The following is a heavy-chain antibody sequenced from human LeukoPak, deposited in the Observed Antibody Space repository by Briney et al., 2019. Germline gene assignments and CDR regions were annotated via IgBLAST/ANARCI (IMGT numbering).Heavy chain of an antibody. V-gene: IGHV1-24*01. CDR2: FDPEDGET. D-gene: IGHD6-13*01. J-gene: IGHJ4*02. CDR3: ATHLGSSWYELPYLDY. Sequence: ASVKVSCKVSGYTLTELSMHWVRQAPGKGLEWMGGFDPEDGETIYAQKFQGRVTMTEDTSTDTAYMELSSLRSEDTAVYYCATHLGSSWYELPYLDYWGQGTLVTVSS. CDR1: GYTLTELS.